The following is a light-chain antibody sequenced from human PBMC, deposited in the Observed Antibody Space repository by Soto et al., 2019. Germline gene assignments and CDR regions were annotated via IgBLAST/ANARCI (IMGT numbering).Light chain of an antibody. CDR1: SSNIGVNS. Sequence: QSVMTQPPSVSAAPGQKVTISCSGSSSNIGVNSVSWYQQLPGTAPKLLIYYDNKRPSGIPDRFSGSKSGTSATLGITGFQTGDEADYYCGSWDSSLSAYVFGTGTKLTVL. CDR3: GSWDSSLSAYV. V-gene: IGLV1-51*01. J-gene: IGLJ1*01. CDR2: YDN.